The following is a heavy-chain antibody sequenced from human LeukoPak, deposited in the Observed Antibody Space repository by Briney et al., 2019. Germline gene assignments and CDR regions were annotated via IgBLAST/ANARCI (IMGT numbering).Heavy chain of an antibody. CDR1: GYTFTGYY. J-gene: IGHJ6*03. Sequence: WASVKVSCKASGYTFTGYYMHWVRQAPGQGLEWMGWINPNSGGTNYAQKFQGRVTMTRDTSISTAYMELSRLRSDDTAVYYCARVYDFQYYYMDVWGKGTTVTVSS. CDR3: ARVYDFQYYYMDV. V-gene: IGHV1-2*02. D-gene: IGHD3/OR15-3a*01. CDR2: INPNSGGT.